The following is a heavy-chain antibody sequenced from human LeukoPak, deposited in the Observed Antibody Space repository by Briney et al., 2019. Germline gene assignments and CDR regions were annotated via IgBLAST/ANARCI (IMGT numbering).Heavy chain of an antibody. J-gene: IGHJ3*02. CDR3: ASGQLNAFDI. CDR1: GFTFSSYS. V-gene: IGHV3-21*01. D-gene: IGHD2-2*01. CDR2: ISSSSSYI. Sequence: GGSLRLSXAVSGFTFSSYSMNWVRQAPGKGLEWVSSISSSSSYIYYADSVKGRFTISRDNAKNSLYLQMNSLRAEDTAVYYCASGQLNAFDIWGQGTMVTVSS.